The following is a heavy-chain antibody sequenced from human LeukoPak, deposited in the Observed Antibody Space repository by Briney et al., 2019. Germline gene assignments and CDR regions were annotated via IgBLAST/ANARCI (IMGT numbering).Heavy chain of an antibody. J-gene: IGHJ4*01. V-gene: IGHV3-23*01. D-gene: IGHD2/OR15-2a*01. CDR1: GFTFSIYG. CDR2: ISDNGGNT. Sequence: PGGSLRLSCAASGFTFSIYGMGWVRQAPGKGLEWVSSISDNGGNTYYADSVKGRFTISRDNSRNTVYLQMNSLRVADTALYFCARENIFDFWGQGTLVTVSS. CDR3: ARENIFDF.